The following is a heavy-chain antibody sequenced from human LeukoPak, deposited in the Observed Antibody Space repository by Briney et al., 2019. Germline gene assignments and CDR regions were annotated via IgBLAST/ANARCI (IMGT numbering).Heavy chain of an antibody. V-gene: IGHV3-30-3*01. D-gene: IGHD6-13*01. CDR3: ASPIAAAGSLDY. J-gene: IGHJ4*02. Sequence: GGSLRLSCAASGFTFSSYAMHWVRQAPGKGLEWVAVISYDGSNKYYADSVKGRFTTSRDNTKHTLYLQMNSLRAEDTAVYYCASPIAAAGSLDYWGQGTLVTVSS. CDR2: ISYDGSNK. CDR1: GFTFSSYA.